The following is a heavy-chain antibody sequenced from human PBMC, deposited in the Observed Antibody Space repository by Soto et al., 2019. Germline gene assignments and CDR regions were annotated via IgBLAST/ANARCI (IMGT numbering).Heavy chain of an antibody. CDR3: TRAHDFWSGYPLPRIFDY. CDR2: IRSKAYGGTT. CDR1: GFTFGDYA. V-gene: IGHV3-49*03. J-gene: IGHJ4*02. D-gene: IGHD3-3*01. Sequence: GGSLRLSCTASGFTFGDYAMSWFRQAPGKGLEWVGFIRSKAYGGTTEYAASVKGRFTTSRDDSKSIAYLQMNSLKTEDTAVYYCTRAHDFWSGYPLPRIFDYWGPGTLVTVSS.